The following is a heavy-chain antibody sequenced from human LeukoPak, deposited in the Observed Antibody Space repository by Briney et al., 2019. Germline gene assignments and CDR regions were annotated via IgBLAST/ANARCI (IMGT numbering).Heavy chain of an antibody. J-gene: IGHJ6*02. Sequence: SETLSLTCTVSGGSISSGDYYWSWIRQPPGKGLEWIGYIYYSGSTYYNPSLKSRVTISVDTSKNQFSLKLSSVTAADTAVYYCAREFPRFWSGQQYGMDVWGQGTTVTVSS. CDR2: IYYSGST. CDR3: AREFPRFWSGQQYGMDV. CDR1: GGSISSGDYY. D-gene: IGHD3-3*01. V-gene: IGHV4-30-4*01.